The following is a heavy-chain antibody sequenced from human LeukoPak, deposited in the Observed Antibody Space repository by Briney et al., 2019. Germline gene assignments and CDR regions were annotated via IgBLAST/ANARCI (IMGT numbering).Heavy chain of an antibody. CDR1: GGSFSGYY. J-gene: IGHJ4*02. V-gene: IGHV4-34*01. D-gene: IGHD6-13*01. CDR3: ARGSRRSSSSWTDY. CDR2: INHSGST. Sequence: SETLSLTCAVCGGSFSGYYWSWIRQPPGKGREGIGEINHSGSTNYNPSLNRPVTISVDTSKNQFSLKLSSVTAADTAVYYCARGSRRSSSSWTDYWGQGTLVTVSS.